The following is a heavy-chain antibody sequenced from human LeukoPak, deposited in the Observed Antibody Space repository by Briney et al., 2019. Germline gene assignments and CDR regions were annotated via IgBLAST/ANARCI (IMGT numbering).Heavy chain of an antibody. Sequence: PGGSLRLSCAASGFTFSSYSMNWVRQAPGKGLEWVSSISSSSSYIYYADSVKGRFTISRDNAKNSLYLQMNSLRAEDTAVYYCARVLSAAGFDFDHWGQGTLVTVSS. CDR2: ISSSSSYI. CDR1: GFTFSSYS. V-gene: IGHV3-21*01. CDR3: ARVLSAAGFDFDH. D-gene: IGHD3-10*01. J-gene: IGHJ4*02.